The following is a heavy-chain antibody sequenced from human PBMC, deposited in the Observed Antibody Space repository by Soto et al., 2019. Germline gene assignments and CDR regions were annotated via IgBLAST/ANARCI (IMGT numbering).Heavy chain of an antibody. D-gene: IGHD2-21*01. J-gene: IGHJ5*02. V-gene: IGHV3-7*04. CDR1: GFTFSDYW. CDR2: MNPDGSEQ. CDR3: TRDLNHDCGP. Sequence: EVHLVESGGALVQPGGSLRLSCAASGFTFSDYWMTWVRQTPDKGLEGMANMNPDGSEQYYLDSVKGRFTISRDNAKNSLYLQMNNLRGEDTAVYYCTRDLNHDCGPWGQGTQVIVSS.